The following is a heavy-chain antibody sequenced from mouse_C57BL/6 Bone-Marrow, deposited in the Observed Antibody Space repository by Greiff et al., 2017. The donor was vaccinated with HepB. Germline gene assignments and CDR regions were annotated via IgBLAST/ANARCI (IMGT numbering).Heavy chain of an antibody. V-gene: IGHV1-72*01. CDR3: ARAMGGNYPLYAMDY. Sequence: QVQLKQPGAELVKPGASVKLSCKASGYTFTSYWMHWVKQRPGRGLEWIGRIDPNSGGTKYNEKFKSKATLTVDKPSSTAYMQLSSLTSEDPAVYYCARAMGGNYPLYAMDYWGQGTSVTVSS. D-gene: IGHD2-1*01. J-gene: IGHJ4*01. CDR1: GYTFTSYW. CDR2: IDPNSGGT.